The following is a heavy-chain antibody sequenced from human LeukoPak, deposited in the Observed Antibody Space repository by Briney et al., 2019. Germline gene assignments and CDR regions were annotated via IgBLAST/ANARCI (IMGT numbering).Heavy chain of an antibody. Sequence: GGSLRLSCAASGFTFSNAWMSWVRQAPGKGLEWVGRIKSKTDGGTTDYAAPVKGRFTISRDDSKNTLYLQMNSLKTEDTAVYYCTTAGGPWDCSSTSCQYYYYYGMDVWGKGTTVTVSS. J-gene: IGHJ6*04. CDR3: TTAGGPWDCSSTSCQYYYYYGMDV. D-gene: IGHD2-2*01. CDR1: GFTFSNAW. V-gene: IGHV3-15*01. CDR2: IKSKTDGGTT.